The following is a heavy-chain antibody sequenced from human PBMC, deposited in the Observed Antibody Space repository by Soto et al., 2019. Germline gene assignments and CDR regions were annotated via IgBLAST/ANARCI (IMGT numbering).Heavy chain of an antibody. CDR3: ATSMGRGGNDY. CDR1: GFTFSDYW. J-gene: IGHJ4*02. D-gene: IGHD3-10*01. Sequence: EVQLLESGGGLVQPGGSLRLSCAASGFTFSDYWMSWVRQAPGKGLECVANIKRDGSEKYYVDPVKGRFTISRDNAKNSLYLQMNSLRAEDTDVYSCATSMGRGGNDYWGQGNLVTVSS. V-gene: IGHV3-7*05. CDR2: IKRDGSEK.